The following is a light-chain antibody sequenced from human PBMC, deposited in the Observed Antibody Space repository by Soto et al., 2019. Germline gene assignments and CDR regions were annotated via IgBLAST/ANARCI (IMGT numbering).Light chain of an antibody. CDR3: SSYTSSSVI. J-gene: IGLJ2*01. CDR1: SSDVGGYNY. V-gene: IGLV2-14*01. CDR2: EVS. Sequence: QSVLTQPASVSGSPGQSITISCTGTSSDVGGYNYVSWYQQHPGKAPKLMIYEVSNRPSGVSSRFSGSKSGNTASLTISGLLAEDEADYYCSSYTSSSVIFGGGTQLTVL.